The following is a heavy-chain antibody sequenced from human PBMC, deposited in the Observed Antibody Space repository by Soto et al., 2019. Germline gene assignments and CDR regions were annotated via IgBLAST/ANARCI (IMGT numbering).Heavy chain of an antibody. CDR3: AREGCSSTGCYEAFEI. CDR1: GFTFSSYS. J-gene: IGHJ3*02. V-gene: IGHV3-21*01. D-gene: IGHD2-2*01. CDR2: ITSRSSYI. Sequence: EVQLVESGGGLVKPGGSLRLSCAASGFTFSSYSMNWVRQAPGKGLEWVSSITSRSSYIYYADSVKGRFTISRDNAKNAMYLQMNSLRAEDTAVYYCAREGCSSTGCYEAFEIWGQGTMVTVSS.